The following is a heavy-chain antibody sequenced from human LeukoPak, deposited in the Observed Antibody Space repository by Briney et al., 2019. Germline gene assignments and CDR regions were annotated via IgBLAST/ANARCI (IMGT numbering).Heavy chain of an antibody. CDR2: ISAYNGNT. D-gene: IGHD6-13*01. CDR1: GYTFTSYG. CDR3: ARGESDLYSSSWPFDY. Sequence: ASVKVSCTASGYTFTSYGISWVRQAPGQGLEWMGWISAYNGNTNYAQKLQGRVTMTTDTSTSTAYMELRSLRSDDTAVYYCARGESDLYSSSWPFDYWGQGTLVTVSS. J-gene: IGHJ4*02. V-gene: IGHV1-18*01.